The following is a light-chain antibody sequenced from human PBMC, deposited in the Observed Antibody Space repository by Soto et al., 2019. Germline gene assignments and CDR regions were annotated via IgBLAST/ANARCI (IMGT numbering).Light chain of an antibody. CDR3: SLYTSENTYV. Sequence: QSVLTQPASVSGSPGQSITISCTGSSSDVGGYNYVSWFQQHPDKAPKVIIYEASNRPSGVPDRFSGSKSGNTASLTISGLQAADEADYYCSLYTSENTYVFGTGTKVTVL. CDR1: SSDVGGYNY. V-gene: IGLV2-14*01. CDR2: EAS. J-gene: IGLJ1*01.